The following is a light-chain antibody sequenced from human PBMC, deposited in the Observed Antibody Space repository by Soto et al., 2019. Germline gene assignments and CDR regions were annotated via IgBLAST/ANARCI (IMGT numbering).Light chain of an antibody. J-gene: IGKJ1*01. V-gene: IGKV1-5*01. Sequence: DIQMTQSPSTLSASVGDRVTITCRASQSISTWLAWYQKKPGKAPKLLIFNAFSLESGVPSRFSGSVSGTEFTLTISSLQPDDFATYYCQQYTSYSAWTFGQGTKVEIK. CDR2: NAF. CDR3: QQYTSYSAWT. CDR1: QSISTW.